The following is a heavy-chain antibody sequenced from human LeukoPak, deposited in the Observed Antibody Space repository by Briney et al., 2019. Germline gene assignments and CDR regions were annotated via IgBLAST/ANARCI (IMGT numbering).Heavy chain of an antibody. CDR2: IYSGGST. J-gene: IGHJ4*02. CDR1: GFTFSSYA. V-gene: IGHV3-53*01. D-gene: IGHD1-1*01. CDR3: ARDGTRRNYFDY. Sequence: GGSLRLSCAASGFTFSSYAMSWVRQAPGKGLEWVSVIYSGGSTYYADSVKGRFTISRDNSKNTLYLQMNSLRAEDTAVYYCARDGTRRNYFDYWGQGTLVTVSS.